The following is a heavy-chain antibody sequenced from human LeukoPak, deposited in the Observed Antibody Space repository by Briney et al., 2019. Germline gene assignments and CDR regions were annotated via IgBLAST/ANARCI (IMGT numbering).Heavy chain of an antibody. CDR1: GGTFSSYA. D-gene: IGHD3-16*02. V-gene: IGHV1-69*13. J-gene: IGHJ4*02. CDR2: IIPIFGTA. Sequence: ASVKVSCKASGGTFSSYAISWVRQAPGQGLEWMGGIIPIFGTANYAQKFQGRVTITADESTSTAYMELSSLRSEDTAVYYCARDQYDYVWGSYRYSLDYWGQGTLVTVSS. CDR3: ARDQYDYVWGSYRYSLDY.